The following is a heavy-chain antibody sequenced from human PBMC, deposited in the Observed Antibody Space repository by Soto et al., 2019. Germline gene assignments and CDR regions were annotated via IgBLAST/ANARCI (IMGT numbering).Heavy chain of an antibody. V-gene: IGHV3-23*01. D-gene: IGHD3-22*01. CDR3: AKDPLYDSSGYYLYYFDY. Sequence: EVQLLESGGGLVQPGGSLRLSCAACGFTFSSYAMSWVRQAPGKGLEWVSAISGSGGSTYYADSVKGRFTISRDNSKNTLYLQMNSLRAEDTAVYYCAKDPLYDSSGYYLYYFDYWGQGTLVTVSS. CDR1: GFTFSSYA. J-gene: IGHJ4*02. CDR2: ISGSGGST.